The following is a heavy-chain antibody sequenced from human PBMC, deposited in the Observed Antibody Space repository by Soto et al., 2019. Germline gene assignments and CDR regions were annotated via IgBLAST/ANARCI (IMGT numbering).Heavy chain of an antibody. D-gene: IGHD4-17*01. CDR1: GYSFTSYW. CDR3: ARHSEDTVTPDF. V-gene: IGHV5-51*01. J-gene: IGHJ4*02. CDR2: IYPGDSEI. Sequence: GESLKISCNASGYSFTSYWIGWVRQVPGEGLEWMGIIYPGDSEIRYNPSFQGQVTISADKSITTAYLQWSRLAASDTAMYYCARHSEDTVTPDFWGQGTLVTVSS.